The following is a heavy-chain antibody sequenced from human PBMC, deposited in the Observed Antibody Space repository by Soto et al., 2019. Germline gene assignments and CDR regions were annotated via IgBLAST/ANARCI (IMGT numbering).Heavy chain of an antibody. D-gene: IGHD1-26*01. J-gene: IGHJ3*02. CDR3: ARRIVGAKGSDAVDI. CDR1: GVSISSYY. Sequence: SDTLPLTYTVSGVSISSYYWSWIRQPPGKGLEWIGYIYYSGSTNYNPSLKSRVTISVDTSKNQFSLKLSSVTAADTAVYYCARRIVGAKGSDAVDIWGQGTMVT. CDR2: IYYSGST. V-gene: IGHV4-59*01.